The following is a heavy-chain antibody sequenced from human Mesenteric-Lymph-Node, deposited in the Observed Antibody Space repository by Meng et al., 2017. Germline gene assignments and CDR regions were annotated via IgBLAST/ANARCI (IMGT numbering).Heavy chain of an antibody. J-gene: IGHJ4*02. CDR2: INGDGSSI. Sequence: EVQLVESGGGLVQPGGSLRLSCAASGFTFSSYWMHWVRQAPGKGLVWVSRINGDGSSISYADSVRGRFTLSRDNAKNTLYLQMNSLRAEDTAVYYCARVVGPLEEYFDYWGQGIQVTVSS. D-gene: IGHD3/OR15-3a*01. V-gene: IGHV3-74*01. CDR3: ARVVGPLEEYFDY. CDR1: GFTFSSYW.